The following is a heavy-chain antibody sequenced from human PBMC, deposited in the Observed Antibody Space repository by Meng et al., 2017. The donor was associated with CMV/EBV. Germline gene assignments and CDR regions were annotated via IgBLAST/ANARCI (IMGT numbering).Heavy chain of an antibody. Sequence: GESLKISCAASGFTFSSYWMSWVRQAPGKGLEWVANIKQDGSEKYYADSVKGRFTISRDNAKNSLYLQMNSLRAEDTAVYYCAREGGTYSSSWSGYYYYGMDVWGQGTTVTVAS. CDR1: GFTFSSYW. J-gene: IGHJ6*02. CDR2: IKQDGSEK. D-gene: IGHD6-13*01. CDR3: AREGGTYSSSWSGYYYYGMDV. V-gene: IGHV3-7*03.